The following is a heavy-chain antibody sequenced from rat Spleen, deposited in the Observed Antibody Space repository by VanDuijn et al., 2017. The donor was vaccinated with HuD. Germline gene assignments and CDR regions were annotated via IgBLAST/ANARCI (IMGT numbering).Heavy chain of an antibody. CDR1: GFSLTSYH. CDR3: VRDRYNWYFDF. J-gene: IGHJ1*01. CDR2: ISSGGGA. D-gene: IGHD1-5*01. V-gene: IGHV2S12*01. Sequence: QVQLKESGPGLVQPSQTLSLTCTVSGFSLTSYHVSWVRQPPGKGLEWIAAISSGGGAYYSSGLKPRLSISRDTSKSQVFLKMNSPQTEDTATYYCVRDRYNWYFDFWGPGIMVTVSS.